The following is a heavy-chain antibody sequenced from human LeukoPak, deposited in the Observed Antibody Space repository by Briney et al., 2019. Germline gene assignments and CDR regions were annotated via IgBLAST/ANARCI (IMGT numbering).Heavy chain of an antibody. CDR3: ARLSYYYDSSGYYPPDAFDI. D-gene: IGHD3-22*01. CDR2: IYSGGST. Sequence: QPGGSLRLSCAASGFTVSSNYMSWVRQAPGKGLEWVSVIYSGGSTYYADSVKGRFTISRDNSKNTRYLQMNSLRAEDTAVYYCARLSYYYDSSGYYPPDAFDIWGQGTMVTVSS. J-gene: IGHJ3*02. V-gene: IGHV3-53*01. CDR1: GFTVSSNY.